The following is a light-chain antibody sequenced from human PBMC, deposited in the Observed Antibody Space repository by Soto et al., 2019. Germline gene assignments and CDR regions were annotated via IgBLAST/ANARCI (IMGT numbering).Light chain of an antibody. CDR1: SSDFGSYNL. CDR3: CSYAGSSTYV. Sequence: QSVLTQPASVSGPPGQSITISCTGTSSDFGSYNLVSWYQQHPGKAPKLMIYEGSKRPSGVSNRFSGSKSGNTASLTISGLQAEDEADYYCCSYAGSSTYVFGTGTKVTVL. V-gene: IGLV2-23*01. CDR2: EGS. J-gene: IGLJ1*01.